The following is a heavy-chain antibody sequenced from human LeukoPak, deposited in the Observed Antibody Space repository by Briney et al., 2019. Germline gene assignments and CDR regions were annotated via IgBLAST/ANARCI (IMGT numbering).Heavy chain of an antibody. V-gene: IGHV3-11*04. CDR1: GFTFSDYY. Sequence: GGSLRLSCAASGFTFSDYYMTWIRQAPGKGLEWVSYISSSGSTIYYTDSVKGRFTISRDNAKNSLYLQMNSLRAEDTAVFYCARGLATIPFDYWGQGTLVSVSS. CDR2: ISSSGSTI. D-gene: IGHD5-24*01. CDR3: ARGLATIPFDY. J-gene: IGHJ4*02.